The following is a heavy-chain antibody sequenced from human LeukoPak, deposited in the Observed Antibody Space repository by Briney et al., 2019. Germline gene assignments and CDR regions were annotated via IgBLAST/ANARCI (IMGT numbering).Heavy chain of an antibody. CDR2: VTDSGDT. D-gene: IGHD6-13*01. CDR1: GFTIYSYA. CDR3: AKVLGISWYKILDS. Sequence: GGSLRLSCEASGFTIYSYAMNWVRQAPGKGLEWVSTVTDSGDTYYADSVKGRVTIFRDSSKNTLYLQLNRLRADDTAIYYCAKVLGISWYKILDSWGQGTLVTVSS. V-gene: IGHV3-23*01. J-gene: IGHJ4*02.